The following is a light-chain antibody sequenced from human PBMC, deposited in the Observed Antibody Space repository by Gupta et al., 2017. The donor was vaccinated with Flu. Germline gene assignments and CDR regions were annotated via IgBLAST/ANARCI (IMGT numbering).Light chain of an antibody. V-gene: IGLV3-1*01. CDR1: QLGGKE. CDR3: QAWEASTAYVV. Sequence: GDQLGGKEVCWYQQKPGQSPVLVIYQDSKRPSGIPERFSGSNSGSTATLTISVTQAMDEADYYCQAWEASTAYVVFGGGTKLTV. CDR2: QDS. J-gene: IGLJ2*01.